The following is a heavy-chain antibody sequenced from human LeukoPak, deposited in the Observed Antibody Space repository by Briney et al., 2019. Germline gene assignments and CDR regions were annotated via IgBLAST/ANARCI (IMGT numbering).Heavy chain of an antibody. V-gene: IGHV4-34*01. Sequence: SETLSLTCAVYGGSFSGYYWSWIRQPPGKGLEWIGEINHSGSTNYNPSLKSRVTISVDTSKNQFSLKLSSVTAADTAVYYCARGDRRGSAGHWGQGTLVTVSS. J-gene: IGHJ1*01. D-gene: IGHD1-14*01. CDR2: INHSGST. CDR3: ARGDRRGSAGH. CDR1: GGSFSGYY.